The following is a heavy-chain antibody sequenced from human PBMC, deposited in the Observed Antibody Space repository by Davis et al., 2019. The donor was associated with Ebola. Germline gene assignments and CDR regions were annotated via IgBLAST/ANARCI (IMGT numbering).Heavy chain of an antibody. J-gene: IGHJ3*02. D-gene: IGHD2-15*01. CDR3: AKDQLPRSGGSPGALDI. Sequence: GESLKISCAASGFIFSSYWMHWVRQVPGKGLVWVSRISTDGSDTNYAGSVKGRFTISRDNSKNTLYMQMNSLRAEDTAVYYCAKDQLPRSGGSPGALDIWGQGTMVTVSS. CDR2: ISTDGSDT. V-gene: IGHV3-74*01. CDR1: GFIFSSYW.